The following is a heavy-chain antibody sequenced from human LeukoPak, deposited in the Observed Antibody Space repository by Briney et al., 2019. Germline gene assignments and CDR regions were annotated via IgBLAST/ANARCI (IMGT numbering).Heavy chain of an antibody. CDR1: GFTFSSYW. D-gene: IGHD4-17*01. Sequence: GGSLRLSCAASGFTFSSYWMSWVRQAPGKGLEWVANIKQDGSEKYYVDSVKGRFTISRDNAKNSLYLQMNSLRAEDTAVYYCAREVSYGDYELGYWGQGTLVTDSS. CDR2: IKQDGSEK. CDR3: AREVSYGDYELGY. V-gene: IGHV3-7*03. J-gene: IGHJ4*02.